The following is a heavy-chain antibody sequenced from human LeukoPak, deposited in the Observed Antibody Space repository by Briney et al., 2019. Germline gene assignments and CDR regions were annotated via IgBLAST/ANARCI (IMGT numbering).Heavy chain of an antibody. CDR3: VKGRLTVAGHFDF. D-gene: IGHD6-19*01. Sequence: GGSLRLSCAASGFTFSSDAMNWVRQAPGKGLEWVSVVSDNGDRTYYADSVKGRFTISRDNYKNTLFLQMNSPRAEDTAVYYCVKGRLTVAGHFDFWGQGTLVTVSS. CDR2: VSDNGDRT. CDR1: GFTFSSDA. V-gene: IGHV3-23*01. J-gene: IGHJ4*02.